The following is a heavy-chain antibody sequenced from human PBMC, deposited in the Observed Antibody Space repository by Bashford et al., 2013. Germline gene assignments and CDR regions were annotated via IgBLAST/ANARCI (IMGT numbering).Heavy chain of an antibody. J-gene: IGHJ4*02. CDR3: TTWIRDHFDY. Sequence: GSLRLSCAASGFIFRNYAMHWSARLRGRGWSGSRTIDGPTTNTHYIDSVKGRFTISRDNSKNTVYLLMNNLRVDDTAIYYCTTWIRDHFDYWGQGTLVTVSS. D-gene: IGHD5-12*01. CDR1: GFIFRNYA. CDR2: IDGPTTNT. V-gene: IGHV3-23*05.